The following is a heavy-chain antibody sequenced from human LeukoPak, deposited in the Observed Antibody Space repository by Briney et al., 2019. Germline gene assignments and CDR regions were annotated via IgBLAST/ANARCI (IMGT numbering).Heavy chain of an antibody. CDR1: GFTFSSYA. D-gene: IGHD3-10*01. V-gene: IGHV3-23*01. CDR3: AKDLGRISDYYGSGSYPPTTY. CDR2: ISGSGGST. Sequence: GGSLRLSCAASGFTFSSYAMSWVRQAPGKGLEWVSAISGSGGSTYYADSVKGRFTISRDNSKNTLYLQMNSLRAEDTAVYYCAKDLGRISDYYGSGSYPPTTYWGQGTLVTVSS. J-gene: IGHJ4*02.